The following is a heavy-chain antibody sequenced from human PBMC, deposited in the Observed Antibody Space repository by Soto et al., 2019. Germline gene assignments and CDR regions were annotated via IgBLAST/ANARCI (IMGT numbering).Heavy chain of an antibody. CDR1: GGSISHFY. D-gene: IGHD3-9*01. CDR2: IYDSGSN. Sequence: QVQLQESGPRLVKPSETLSLTCTVSGGSISHFYWSWIRQSPGKGLEWLGYIYDSGSNSYNPSLTSRVTMSMDTSKSQFSLNLTAVTAADTAVYFCAASYYAILTGHVAFDIWGHGTMVTVSS. V-gene: IGHV4-59*01. J-gene: IGHJ3*02. CDR3: AASYYAILTGHVAFDI.